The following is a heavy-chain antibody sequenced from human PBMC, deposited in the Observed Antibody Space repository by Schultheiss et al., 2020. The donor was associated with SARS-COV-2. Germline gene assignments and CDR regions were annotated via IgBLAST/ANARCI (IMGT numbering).Heavy chain of an antibody. Sequence: GGSLRLSCAASGFTFSSYGMHWVRQAPGKGLEWVAVISYDGSNKYYADSVKGRFTISRDNSKNTLYLQMNSLRAEDTAVYYCAKDAGPAAAGNPGWFDPWGQGTLVTVSS. CDR3: AKDAGPAAAGNPGWFDP. CDR2: ISYDGSNK. CDR1: GFTFSSYG. V-gene: IGHV3-30*18. J-gene: IGHJ5*02. D-gene: IGHD6-13*01.